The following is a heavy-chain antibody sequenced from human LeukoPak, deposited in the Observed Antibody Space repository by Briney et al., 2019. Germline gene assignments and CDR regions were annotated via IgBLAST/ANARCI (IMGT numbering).Heavy chain of an antibody. CDR3: ARVGDSGSYYFDH. J-gene: IGHJ4*02. Sequence: GGSLRLSCAASGFTSSSYWMSWVRQAPGKGLEWVANIKQDGSEKYYVDSVKGRFTISRDNAKNSLYLQMNSLRAEDTAVYYCARVGDSGSYYFDHWGQGTLVTVSS. V-gene: IGHV3-7*01. CDR2: IKQDGSEK. CDR1: GFTSSSYW. D-gene: IGHD1-26*01.